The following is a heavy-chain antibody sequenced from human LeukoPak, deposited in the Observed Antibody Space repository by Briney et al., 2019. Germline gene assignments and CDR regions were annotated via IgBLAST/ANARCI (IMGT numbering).Heavy chain of an antibody. D-gene: IGHD3-22*01. CDR3: ARGSLYYYDSSGYLDY. V-gene: IGHV4-34*01. Sequence: SETLSLTCAVYGGSFSGYYWSCIRQPPGKGLEWIVEINHSGSTNYNPSLKSRVTISVDTSKNQFSLKLSSVTAADTAVYYCARGSLYYYDSSGYLDYWGQGTLVTVSS. CDR2: INHSGST. CDR1: GGSFSGYY. J-gene: IGHJ4*02.